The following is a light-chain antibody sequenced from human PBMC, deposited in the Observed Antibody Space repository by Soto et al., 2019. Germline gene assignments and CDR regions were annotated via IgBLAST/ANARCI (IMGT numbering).Light chain of an antibody. Sequence: DIQMTQSPSTLSSSVGDRVTITCRASQTISTFLAWYQQKPGKAPHLLIYGASRATGIPARFSGTGSGTDFTLTISSLKSEDFALYYCQQYNDWPLTFGQGTKVDIK. CDR2: GAS. CDR3: QQYNDWPLT. J-gene: IGKJ1*01. V-gene: IGKV1-5*01. CDR1: QTISTF.